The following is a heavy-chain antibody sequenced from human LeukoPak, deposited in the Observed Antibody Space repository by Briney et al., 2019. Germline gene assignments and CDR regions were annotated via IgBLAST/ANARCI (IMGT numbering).Heavy chain of an antibody. CDR1: GFTFSNAW. Sequence: GGSLRLSCAASGFTFSNAWMSWVRQAPGKGLEWGGRIKSKTDGRTTDYAAPVKGRFTISRDDSKNTLYLQMNSLKTEDTAVYYCTTVDYYDSSGYEYYFDYWGQGTLVTVSS. CDR3: TTVDYYDSSGYEYYFDY. V-gene: IGHV3-15*01. J-gene: IGHJ4*02. CDR2: IKSKTDGRTT. D-gene: IGHD3-22*01.